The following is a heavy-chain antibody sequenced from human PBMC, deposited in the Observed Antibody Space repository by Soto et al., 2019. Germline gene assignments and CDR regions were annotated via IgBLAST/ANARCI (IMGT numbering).Heavy chain of an antibody. CDR2: IYYSGST. CDR3: ASTPSPPVDIVATILRFDY. V-gene: IGHV4-31*03. J-gene: IGHJ4*02. Sequence: PSETLSLTCTVSGGSISSGGYYWSWIRQHPGKGLEWIGYIYYSGSTYYNPSLKSRVTISVDTSKNQFSLKLSSVTAADTAVYYCASTPSPPVDIVATILRFDYWGQGTLVTVSS. CDR1: GGSISSGGYY. D-gene: IGHD5-12*01.